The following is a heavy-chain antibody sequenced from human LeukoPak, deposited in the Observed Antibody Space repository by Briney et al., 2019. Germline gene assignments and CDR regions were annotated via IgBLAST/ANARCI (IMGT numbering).Heavy chain of an antibody. Sequence: PGGSLRLSCAASGLNVTYNYMSWVRQAPGKGLEWLSVIYSGGMTYYADSVKGRFIISRDNSKNTLYLQMNRLRAEDTAVYYCYDRPVLPAAFLPSGNYMDVWGKGTTVTVSS. J-gene: IGHJ6*03. D-gene: IGHD2-2*01. CDR1: GLNVTYNY. V-gene: IGHV3-53*01. CDR2: IYSGGMT. CDR3: YDRPVLPAAFLPSGNYMDV.